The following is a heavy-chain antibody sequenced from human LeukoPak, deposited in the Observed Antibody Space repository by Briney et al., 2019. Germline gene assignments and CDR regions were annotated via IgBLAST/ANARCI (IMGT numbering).Heavy chain of an antibody. D-gene: IGHD3-22*01. J-gene: IGHJ4*01. CDR2: IDGGGSST. CDR3: ARGPGSSGGAFVGDY. Sequence: GGSLRLSCAASGFTFSNHWMHWVRQVPGKGLVWVSRIDGGGSSTSYADSVRGRFSISRDIGKSTLYLQMNSLKVEDTAVYYCARGPGSSGGAFVGDYWGHGTLVTVSS. CDR1: GFTFSNHW. V-gene: IGHV3-74*01.